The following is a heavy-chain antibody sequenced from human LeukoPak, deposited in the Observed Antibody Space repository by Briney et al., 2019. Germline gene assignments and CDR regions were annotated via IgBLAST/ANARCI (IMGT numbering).Heavy chain of an antibody. CDR1: GFTFSSYW. J-gene: IGHJ4*02. CDR2: INSDGSST. V-gene: IGHV3-74*01. Sequence: GGSLRLSCAASGFTFSSYWMHWVRHAPGKGLVWVSRINSDGSSTSYADSVKGRFTISRDNSKNTLYLQMNSLRAEDTAVYYCANNGDSSSWYYFDYWGQGTLVTVSS. CDR3: ANNGDSSSWYYFDY. D-gene: IGHD6-13*01.